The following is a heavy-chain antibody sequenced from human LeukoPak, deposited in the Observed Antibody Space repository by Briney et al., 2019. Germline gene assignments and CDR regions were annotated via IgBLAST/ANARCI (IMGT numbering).Heavy chain of an antibody. Sequence: SETLSLTCTVSGGSISSYYWSWIRQPPGKGLEWIGYIYYSGSTNYNPSLKSRVTISVDTSKNQFSLKLSSVTAADTAVYYCARGITGITAAGSEWGQGTLVTVSS. CDR3: ARGITGITAAGSE. CDR2: IYYSGST. D-gene: IGHD6-13*01. J-gene: IGHJ4*02. CDR1: GGSISSYY. V-gene: IGHV4-59*08.